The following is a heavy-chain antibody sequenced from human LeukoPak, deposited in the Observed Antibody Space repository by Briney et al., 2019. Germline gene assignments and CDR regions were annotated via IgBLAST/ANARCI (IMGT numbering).Heavy chain of an antibody. Sequence: ASVKVSCKASGYTFTGYYMHWVRQAPGQGLERMGWINPNSGGTNYAQKFQGRVTMTRDTSISTAYMELSRLRSDDTAVYYCARSEKPLRWFDPWGQGTLVTVSS. CDR2: INPNSGGT. V-gene: IGHV1-2*02. D-gene: IGHD1-14*01. CDR1: GYTFTGYY. J-gene: IGHJ5*02. CDR3: ARSEKPLRWFDP.